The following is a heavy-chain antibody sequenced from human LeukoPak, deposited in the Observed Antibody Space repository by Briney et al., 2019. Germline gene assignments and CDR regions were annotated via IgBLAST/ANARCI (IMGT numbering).Heavy chain of an antibody. V-gene: IGHV4-59*01. J-gene: IGHJ3*02. Sequence: SETLSLTCTVSGGSISSYYWSWIRQPPGRGLEWIGYIYYSGSTNYNPSLKSRVTISVDTSKNQFSLKLSSVTAADTAVYYCAREDSSGYYPSGAFDIWGQGTMVTVSS. CDR1: GGSISSYY. CDR2: IYYSGST. CDR3: AREDSSGYYPSGAFDI. D-gene: IGHD3-22*01.